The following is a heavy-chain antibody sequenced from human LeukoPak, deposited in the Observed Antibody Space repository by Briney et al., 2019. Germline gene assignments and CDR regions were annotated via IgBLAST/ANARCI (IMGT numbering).Heavy chain of an antibody. Sequence: GGSLRLSCAASGFTFSSYAMHWVRQAPGKGLEWVAVISYDGSNKYYADSVKGRFTISRDNSKNTLYLQMNSLRAEDTAVYYCAREMVRGDPGGDWFDPWGQGTLVTVSS. V-gene: IGHV3-30*04. CDR1: GFTFSSYA. CDR2: ISYDGSNK. CDR3: AREMVRGDPGGDWFDP. D-gene: IGHD3-10*01. J-gene: IGHJ5*02.